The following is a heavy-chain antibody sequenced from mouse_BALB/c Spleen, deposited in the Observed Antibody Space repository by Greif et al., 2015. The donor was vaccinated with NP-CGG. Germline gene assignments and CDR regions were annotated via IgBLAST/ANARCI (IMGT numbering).Heavy chain of an antibody. CDR2: INPGSGGT. D-gene: IGHD2-14*01. CDR1: GYAFTNYL. CDR3: AREDYRYDVPWFAY. Sequence: VKLMESGAKLVRPGTSVKVSCKASGYAFTNYLIEWVKQRPGQGLEWIGVINPGSGGTNYNEKFKGKATLTADKSSSTAYMQLSSLTSDDSAVYFCAREDYRYDVPWFAYWGQGTLVTVSA. V-gene: IGHV1-54*01. J-gene: IGHJ3*01.